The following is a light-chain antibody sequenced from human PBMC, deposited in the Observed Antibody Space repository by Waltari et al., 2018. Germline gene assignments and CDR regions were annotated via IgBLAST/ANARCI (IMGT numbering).Light chain of an antibody. CDR2: GAS. Sequence: EIVLTQSPGTLSLSPGERATLACRASKSVSSSYLAWYQHKPGQAPRLLIYGASSRATGIPDRFSGSGSGTDFTLTISRLEPEDFAVYYGQQYGSSRWTFGQGTKVEIK. CDR3: QQYGSSRWT. J-gene: IGKJ1*01. V-gene: IGKV3-20*01. CDR1: KSVSSSY.